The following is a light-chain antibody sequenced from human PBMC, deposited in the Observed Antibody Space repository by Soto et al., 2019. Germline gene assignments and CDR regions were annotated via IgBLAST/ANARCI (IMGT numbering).Light chain of an antibody. CDR1: QSVSSNY. V-gene: IGKV3-20*01. J-gene: IGKJ3*01. Sequence: EIVLTQSPGTLSLSPGERATLSCRASQSVSSNYLAWYQQKPGQAPRLLIDGASGRATGIPDRFSGSGSGTDFTLTISRLEPEDFAVYYCQQYVSSPSFGPGTKVDIK. CDR2: GAS. CDR3: QQYVSSPS.